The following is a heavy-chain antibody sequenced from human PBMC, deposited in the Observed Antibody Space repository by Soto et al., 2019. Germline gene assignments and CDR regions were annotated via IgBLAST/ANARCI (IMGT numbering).Heavy chain of an antibody. V-gene: IGHV3-7*01. CDR1: GFTFSSYW. J-gene: IGHJ4*02. D-gene: IGHD6-19*01. Sequence: EVQLVESGGGLVQPGGSLRLSCAASGFTFSSYWMSWVRQAPGKGLEWVANIKQDGSEKYYVDSVKGRFTASRDNAEKSLYLQMNSLRAEDTAVYYCARDHSRTYGSGYYPGSYWGQGTLVTVSS. CDR2: IKQDGSEK. CDR3: ARDHSRTYGSGYYPGSY.